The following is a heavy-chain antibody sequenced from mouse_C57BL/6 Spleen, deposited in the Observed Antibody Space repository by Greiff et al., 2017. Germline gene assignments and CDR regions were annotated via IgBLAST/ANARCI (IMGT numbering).Heavy chain of an antibody. Sequence: QVQLQQSGAELVKPGASVKLSCKASGYTFTSYWMHWVKQRPGRGLEWIGRIDPNSGGTKYNEKFKSKATLTVDKPASTAYMQLSSLPSEDSAVYYCARVYYEYDGLDYYAMDYWGQGTSVTVSS. CDR3: ARVYYEYDGLDYYAMDY. CDR2: IDPNSGGT. V-gene: IGHV1-72*01. J-gene: IGHJ4*01. D-gene: IGHD2-4*01. CDR1: GYTFTSYW.